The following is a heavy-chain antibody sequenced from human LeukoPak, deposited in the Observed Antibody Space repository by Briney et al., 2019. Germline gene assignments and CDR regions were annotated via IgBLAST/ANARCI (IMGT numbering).Heavy chain of an antibody. Sequence: SETLSLTCAVYGGSFSGYYWSWIRQPPGKGLEWIGEINHSGSTNYNPSLKSRVTISVDTSKNQFPLKLSSVTAADTAVYYCARGGLVVPAAIRYNWFDPWGQGTLVTVSS. CDR2: INHSGST. CDR3: ARGGLVVPAAIRYNWFDP. D-gene: IGHD2-2*01. V-gene: IGHV4-34*01. CDR1: GGSFSGYY. J-gene: IGHJ5*02.